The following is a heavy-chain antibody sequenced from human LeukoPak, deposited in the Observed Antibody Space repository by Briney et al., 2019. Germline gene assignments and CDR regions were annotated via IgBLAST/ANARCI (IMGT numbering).Heavy chain of an antibody. J-gene: IGHJ4*02. D-gene: IGHD3-22*01. Sequence: KSGGSLRLSCAASGFTFSDYYMSWIRQAPGKGLEWVSYISSSGSTIYYADSVKGRFTIPRDNAKNSLYLQMNSLRAEDTAVYYCATGEDSSGYSFDYWGQGTLVTVSS. V-gene: IGHV3-11*01. CDR2: ISSSGSTI. CDR1: GFTFSDYY. CDR3: ATGEDSSGYSFDY.